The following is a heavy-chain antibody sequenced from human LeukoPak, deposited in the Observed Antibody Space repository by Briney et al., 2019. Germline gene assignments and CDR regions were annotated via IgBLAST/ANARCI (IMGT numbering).Heavy chain of an antibody. CDR3: ARDYDYRSGCYFD. V-gene: IGHV3-23*01. Sequence: PGGSLRLSCAASGFTFSSYVMNWVRQAPGQGLEWISIINASGGSTYYADSVKGRFTISRDTSTNTLYLQMGSLRSEDTAVYYCARDYDYRSGCYFDWGQGTLVTVSS. D-gene: IGHD3-3*01. CDR1: GFTFSSYV. CDR2: INASGGST. J-gene: IGHJ4*02.